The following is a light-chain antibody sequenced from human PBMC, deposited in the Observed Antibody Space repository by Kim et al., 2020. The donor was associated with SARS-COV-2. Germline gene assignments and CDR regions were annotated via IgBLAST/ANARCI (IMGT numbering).Light chain of an antibody. Sequence: SYELTQPPSVSVSPGQTASITCSGDKVGNKYVCWYRQRPGQSPVLIIHQDSQRPSGMPERFSGSNSGNTATLTISETQTLDEADYYCQAWDSDTVGFGGG. V-gene: IGLV3-1*01. CDR3: QAWDSDTVG. CDR2: QDS. CDR1: KVGNKY. J-gene: IGLJ2*01.